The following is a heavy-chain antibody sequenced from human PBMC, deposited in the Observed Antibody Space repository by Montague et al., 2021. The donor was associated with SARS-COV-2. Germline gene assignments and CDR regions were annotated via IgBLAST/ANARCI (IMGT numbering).Heavy chain of an antibody. D-gene: IGHD2-15*01. CDR2: IYYSGST. CDR1: GGSISSYY. V-gene: IGHV4-59*08. J-gene: IGHJ5*02. Sequence: SETLSLTCTVSGGSISSYYWSWIRQPPGKGLEWIGYIYYSGSTNYNPSLKSRVTISVDTTKNQFSLKLNSVTAADTAVYYCARLEAGDCSGGSCYSSWFDPWGQGTLVTVSS. CDR3: ARLEAGDCSGGSCYSSWFDP.